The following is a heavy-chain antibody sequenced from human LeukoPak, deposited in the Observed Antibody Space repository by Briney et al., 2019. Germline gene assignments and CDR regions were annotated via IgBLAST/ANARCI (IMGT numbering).Heavy chain of an antibody. CDR2: INPNSGGS. J-gene: IGHJ4*02. D-gene: IGHD6-25*01. CDR1: GYTFTGYY. Sequence: ASVKVSCKASGYTFTGYYMHWVRQAPGQGLEWMGWINPNSGGSNYAQKFQGRVTMTRDTSISTAYMELSRLRSDDTAVYYCASDVGRSESSPSYSFDYWGQGTLVTVSS. V-gene: IGHV1-2*02. CDR3: ASDVGRSESSPSYSFDY.